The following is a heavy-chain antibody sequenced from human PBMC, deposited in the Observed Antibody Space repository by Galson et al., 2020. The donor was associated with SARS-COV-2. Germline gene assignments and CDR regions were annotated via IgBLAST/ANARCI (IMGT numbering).Heavy chain of an antibody. CDR3: AKGQDSGSYYGPIG. Sequence: GGSLRLSCAASGFTFSSYAMSWVRQAPGKGLEWVSAISGSGGSTYYADSVKGRFTISRDNSKNTLYLQMNSLRAEDTAVYYCAKGQDSGSYYGPIGWGQGTLVTVSS. V-gene: IGHV3-23*01. J-gene: IGHJ4*02. D-gene: IGHD1-26*01. CDR1: GFTFSSYA. CDR2: ISGSGGST.